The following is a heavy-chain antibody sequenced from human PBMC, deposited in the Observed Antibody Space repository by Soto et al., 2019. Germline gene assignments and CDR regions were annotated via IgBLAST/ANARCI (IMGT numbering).Heavy chain of an antibody. D-gene: IGHD6-13*01. CDR2: ISGSVRST. CDR3: AKSNFPIAPSRQPHFDH. J-gene: IGHJ4*02. V-gene: IGHV3-23*01. CDR1: GFTFSSYA. Sequence: GGSLRLSCAASGFTFSSYAMSWVRQAPGKGLEWVSAISGSVRSTFYADSVKGRFTISRDDSNNTLFLQMSTLRAEDTAIYYCAKSNFPIAPSRQPHFDHWGQGALVTVSS.